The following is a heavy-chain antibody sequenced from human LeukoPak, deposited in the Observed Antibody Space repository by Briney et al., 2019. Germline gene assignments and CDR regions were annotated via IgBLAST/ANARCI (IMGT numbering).Heavy chain of an antibody. Sequence: PGGSLRLSCTASGFTFSMYWMHWVRQAPGKGLVWVSRINPDGSTASYAGSVEGRFTISRDNAKNTLYLQMNSLRAENTAVYFCAGVAVGEYNFHHWGQGTLVTVSS. CDR3: AGVAVGEYNFHH. CDR1: GFTFSMYW. J-gene: IGHJ4*02. V-gene: IGHV3-74*01. D-gene: IGHD6-19*01. CDR2: INPDGSTA.